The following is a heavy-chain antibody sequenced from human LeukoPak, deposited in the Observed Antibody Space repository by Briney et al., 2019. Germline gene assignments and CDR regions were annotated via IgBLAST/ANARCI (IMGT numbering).Heavy chain of an antibody. V-gene: IGHV3-48*04. CDR2: ISSSSSTI. Sequence: GGSLRLSCAASGFTFSSYSMNWVRQAPGKGREWVSYISSSSSTIYYADSVKGRFTISRDNAKNSLYLQMNSLRAEGTAVYFCARGKSGAYGLEDDWGQGTLVTVSS. CDR3: ARGKSGAYGLEDD. D-gene: IGHD2-15*01. J-gene: IGHJ4*02. CDR1: GFTFSSYS.